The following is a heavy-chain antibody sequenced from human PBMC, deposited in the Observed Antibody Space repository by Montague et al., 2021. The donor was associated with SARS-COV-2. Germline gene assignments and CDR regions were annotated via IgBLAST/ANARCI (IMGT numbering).Heavy chain of an antibody. CDR3: AWGPSDTCYYNRMDV. Sequence: PALVKPTQTLTLTCTFSGFSLSTSGMCMTWIRQPPGKALEWLARIYWDDDKYYNTSLKSSLTISKDTSKNLVVLTMTNMDPVDTATYYCAWGPSDTCYYNRMDVWGRGTTVTVSS. CDR2: IYWDDDK. D-gene: IGHD2-8*01. CDR1: GFSLSTSGMC. V-gene: IGHV2-70*11. J-gene: IGHJ6*02.